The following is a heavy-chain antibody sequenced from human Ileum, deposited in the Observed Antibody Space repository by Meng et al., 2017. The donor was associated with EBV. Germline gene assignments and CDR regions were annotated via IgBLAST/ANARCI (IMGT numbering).Heavy chain of an antibody. V-gene: IGHV1-18*01. CDR2: ISAYNGNT. CDR1: GYTVTNYC. J-gene: IGHJ4*02. Sequence: QGQLVQSGGEVKKPGASVKVSCKASGYTVTNYCITWVRQAPGQGLEWMGWISAYNGNTNYAQTLQGRVTMTTDTSTSTAYMELGSLRSDDTAVYYCARVEVGITSGDYWGQGTLVTVSS. CDR3: ARVEVGITSGDY. D-gene: IGHD1-26*01.